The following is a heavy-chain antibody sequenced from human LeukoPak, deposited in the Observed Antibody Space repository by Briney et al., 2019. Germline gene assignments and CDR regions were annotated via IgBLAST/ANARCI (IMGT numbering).Heavy chain of an antibody. D-gene: IGHD3-22*01. CDR2: IYSGGST. V-gene: IGHV3-53*01. J-gene: IGHJ4*02. Sequence: GSLRLSCAASGFTVSSNYMSWVRHAPGKGLEWVSVIYSGGSTYYADSVEGRFTISRDNSKNTLYLQMNSLRAEDTDVYYCARVGSYYYDSSGYYLEHWGQGTLVTVSS. CDR1: GFTVSSNY. CDR3: ARVGSYYYDSSGYYLEH.